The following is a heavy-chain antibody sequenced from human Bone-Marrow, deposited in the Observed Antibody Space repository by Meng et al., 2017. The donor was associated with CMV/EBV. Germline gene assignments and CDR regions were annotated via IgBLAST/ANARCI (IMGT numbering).Heavy chain of an antibody. Sequence: SETLSLTCAVYGGSFSGYYWSWIRQPPGKGLEWIGEINHSGSTNYNPSLKSRVTISVDTSKNQFSLKLSSVTAADTAVYYCARGRLAARPFDYWGQGTLVPVSS. CDR2: INHSGST. D-gene: IGHD6-6*01. CDR1: GGSFSGYY. J-gene: IGHJ4*02. V-gene: IGHV4-34*01. CDR3: ARGRLAARPFDY.